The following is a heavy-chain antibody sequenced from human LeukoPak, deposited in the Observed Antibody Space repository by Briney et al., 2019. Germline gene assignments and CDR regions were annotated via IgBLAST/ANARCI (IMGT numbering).Heavy chain of an antibody. V-gene: IGHV3-23*01. Sequence: TGGSLRLSCAASGFTFSSYAMSWVRQAPGKGLEWVSAISGSGGSTYYADSVKGRFTISRDNSKNTLYLQMNSLRAEDTAVYYCAKTTSGSYAPFDYWGQGTLVTVSS. CDR2: ISGSGGST. D-gene: IGHD1-26*01. CDR1: GFTFSSYA. J-gene: IGHJ4*02. CDR3: AKTTSGSYAPFDY.